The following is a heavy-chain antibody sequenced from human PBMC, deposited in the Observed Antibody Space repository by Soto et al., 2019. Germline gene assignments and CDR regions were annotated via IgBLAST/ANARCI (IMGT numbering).Heavy chain of an antibody. J-gene: IGHJ3*02. CDR1: GGTFSSYA. Sequence: VKVSCKASGGTFSSYAISWVRQAPGQGLEWMGGIIPIFGTANYAQKFQGRVTITADESTSTAYMELSSLRSEDTAVYYCARKGGLRFLEWLPPDIWGQGTMVTVSS. D-gene: IGHD3-3*01. CDR2: IIPIFGTA. CDR3: ARKGGLRFLEWLPPDI. V-gene: IGHV1-69*13.